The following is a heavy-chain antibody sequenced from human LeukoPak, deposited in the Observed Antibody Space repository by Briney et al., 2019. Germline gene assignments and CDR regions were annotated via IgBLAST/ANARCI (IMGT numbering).Heavy chain of an antibody. J-gene: IGHJ6*03. CDR3: ARVHYDILTGYYYYMDV. CDR1: GGFISSGSYY. Sequence: TSETLSLTCTVSGGFISSGSYYWSWIRQPAGKGLEWIGRIYTSGSTNYNPSLESRVTISVDTSKNQFSLKLSSVTAADTAVYYCARVHYDILTGYYYYMDVWGKGTTVTVSS. CDR2: IYTSGST. D-gene: IGHD3-9*01. V-gene: IGHV4-61*02.